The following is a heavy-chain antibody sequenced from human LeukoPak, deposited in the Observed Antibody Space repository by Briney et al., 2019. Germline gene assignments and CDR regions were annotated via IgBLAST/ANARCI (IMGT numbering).Heavy chain of an antibody. Sequence: GRSLRLSCAASGFTFDDYAMNWVRQAPGKGLEWVSYISSGSSTTYYADSVKGRFTISRDNAKNSLFLQMNSLRAEDTAVYYCARVRGSYYFDYWGQGTLATVSS. V-gene: IGHV3-48*01. CDR1: GFTFDDYA. CDR2: ISSGSSTT. J-gene: IGHJ4*02. D-gene: IGHD1-26*01. CDR3: ARVRGSYYFDY.